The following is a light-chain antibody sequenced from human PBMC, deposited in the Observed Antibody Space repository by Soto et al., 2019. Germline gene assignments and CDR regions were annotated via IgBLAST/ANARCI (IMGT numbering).Light chain of an antibody. J-gene: IGLJ1*01. Sequence: QSALTQPASVSGSPGQSTTISCTGTSSDIGGYDYVSWYQQLPGEAPKLIIYDVSDRPSGVSTRCSGSKSGNTASLTISGLQAEDEGDYYCSSFTSRHTYVFGTGTKVTVL. CDR2: DVS. V-gene: IGLV2-14*01. CDR1: SSDIGGYDY. CDR3: SSFTSRHTYV.